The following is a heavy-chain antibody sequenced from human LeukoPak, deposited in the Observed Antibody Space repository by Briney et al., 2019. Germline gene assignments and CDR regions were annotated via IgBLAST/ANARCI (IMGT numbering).Heavy chain of an antibody. J-gene: IGHJ5*02. CDR2: ISYSGRA. CDR1: GDSITDYY. V-gene: IGHV4-59*01. D-gene: IGHD1-26*01. Sequence: KPSETLSLTCTVSGDSITDYYWSWIRQPPGKGVEWIGYISYSGRATYNPSVKSRVTTSLATSRTPFSLSLTSVTAADTAVYYCARVSAGGGSEWVDNWGQGTLVTVSS. CDR3: ARVSAGGGSEWVDN.